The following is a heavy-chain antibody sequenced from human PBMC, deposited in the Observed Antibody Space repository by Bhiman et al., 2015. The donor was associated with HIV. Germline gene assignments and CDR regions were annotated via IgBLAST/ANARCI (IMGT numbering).Heavy chain of an antibody. CDR2: IPWDGGSP. CDR3: AKDGNYYDTGGSYYLDY. CDR1: GFTFSSFG. Sequence: VQLVESGGGVVQPGRSLRLSCAASGFTFSSFGMHWVRQPPGKGLSWVSTIPWDGGSPYYADSVKGRFTVSRDNRKKSLYLHMNSLRPEDTALYFCAKDGNYYDTGGSYYLDYWGQGTLVTVSS. J-gene: IGHJ4*02. D-gene: IGHD3-22*01. V-gene: IGHV3-43D*03.